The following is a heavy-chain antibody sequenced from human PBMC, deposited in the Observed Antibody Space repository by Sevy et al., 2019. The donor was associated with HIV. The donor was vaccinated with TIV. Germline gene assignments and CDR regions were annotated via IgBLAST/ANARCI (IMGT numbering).Heavy chain of an antibody. CDR2: ISGSGSTI. Sequence: GSLRLSCVGFGFTSSDYYMSWIRQAPGKGLGWGSYISGSGSTIDYADSVKGRFTISRDNAKNSLYLKMNSLRAEDTAVYYCAREKRQDYYYYGMDVWGQGTTVTVSS. V-gene: IGHV3-11*01. CDR3: AREKRQDYYYYGMDV. J-gene: IGHJ6*02. CDR1: GFTSSDYY. D-gene: IGHD1-1*01.